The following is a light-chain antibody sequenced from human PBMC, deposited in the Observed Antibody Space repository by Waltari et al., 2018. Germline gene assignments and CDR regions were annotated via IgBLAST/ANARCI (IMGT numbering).Light chain of an antibody. Sequence: QSVLTQSPSASGTPGQRVTISCSGSRSNIGSNYVYWYQKPPGTAPKLLMYRNNQRPSGVPDRFSGAKSGTSASLAIFGLRSEDDADYFCAAWDDSLSGPVFGGGTKLTVL. CDR2: RNN. J-gene: IGLJ3*02. V-gene: IGLV1-47*01. CDR1: RSNIGSNY. CDR3: AAWDDSLSGPV.